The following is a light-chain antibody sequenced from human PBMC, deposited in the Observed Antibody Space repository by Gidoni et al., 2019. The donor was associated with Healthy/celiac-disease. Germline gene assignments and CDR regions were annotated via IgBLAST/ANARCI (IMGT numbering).Light chain of an antibody. V-gene: IGKV3D-15*01. CDR1: QGVSSN. J-gene: IGKJ1*01. CDR3: QQYNNWPPWT. CDR2: SAS. Sequence: EIVMTQSPATLSVSPGERATLSCRASQGVSSNFAWYQQKPGLAPRLLIYSASTRATGIPARFSGSGSGTEFTLTISSLQSEDFAVYYCQQYNNWPPWTFXQXTKVEIK.